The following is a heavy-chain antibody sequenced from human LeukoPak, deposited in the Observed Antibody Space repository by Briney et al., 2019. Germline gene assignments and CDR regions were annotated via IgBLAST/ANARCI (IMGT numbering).Heavy chain of an antibody. D-gene: IGHD3-16*01. Sequence: GGSLRLSCAASGFTFSSYWMNWARQAPRKGLEWVASINHNGNVNYYVDSVKGRFTISRDNAKSSLYLQMSNLRAEDTAVYFCARGGGLDVWGQGATVTVSS. CDR2: INHNGNVN. V-gene: IGHV3-7*03. CDR1: GFTFSSYW. CDR3: ARGGGLDV. J-gene: IGHJ6*02.